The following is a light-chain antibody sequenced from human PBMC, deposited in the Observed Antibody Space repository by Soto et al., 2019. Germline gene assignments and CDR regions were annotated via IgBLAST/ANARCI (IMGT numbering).Light chain of an antibody. Sequence: PGERATLSCRASQSVSSTYFAWYRQKPGQPPSPPIYGALNGATGVPHRFSGSGSGPDSTLTISRLEPEDFAVYYCQQYIRSPPGVTFGPGTTVEIK. V-gene: IGKV3-20*01. CDR2: GAL. CDR1: QSVSSTY. CDR3: QQYIRSPPGVT. J-gene: IGKJ3*01.